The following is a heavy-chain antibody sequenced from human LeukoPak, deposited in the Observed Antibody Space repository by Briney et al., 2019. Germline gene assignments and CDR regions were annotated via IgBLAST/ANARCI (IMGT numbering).Heavy chain of an antibody. Sequence: GGSPRLSCAASGFTFSTYVMHWVRQAPGKGLEWVAVISYDGSDKYYADSVKGRFTVSRDNSKNTLYLQMNSLRAEDTAVYYCVRGAYSSSWLNFDYWGQGTLVTVSS. CDR2: ISYDGSDK. CDR1: GFTFSTYV. CDR3: VRGAYSSSWLNFDY. J-gene: IGHJ4*02. V-gene: IGHV3-30*04. D-gene: IGHD6-13*01.